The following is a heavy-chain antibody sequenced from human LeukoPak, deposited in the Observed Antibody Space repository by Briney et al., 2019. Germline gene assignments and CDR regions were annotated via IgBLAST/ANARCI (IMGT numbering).Heavy chain of an antibody. J-gene: IGHJ4*02. V-gene: IGHV3-48*01. CDR3: ARDQVQLRYFDWLTGPPDY. D-gene: IGHD3-9*01. Sequence: PGGSLRLSCAASGFTFSSYSMNWVRQAPGKGLEWVSYISSSSSTIYYADSVKGRFTISRDNAKNSLYLQMNSLRAEDTAVYYCARDQVQLRYFDWLTGPPDYWGQGTPVTVSS. CDR2: ISSSSSTI. CDR1: GFTFSSYS.